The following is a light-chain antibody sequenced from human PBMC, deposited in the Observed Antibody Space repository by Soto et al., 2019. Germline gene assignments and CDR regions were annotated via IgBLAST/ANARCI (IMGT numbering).Light chain of an antibody. CDR2: DAS. J-gene: IGKJ5*01. CDR1: QSVSSY. Sequence: EIVLTQSPATLSLSPGESATLSCRASQSVSSYLAWYQQKPGQAPRLLIYDASNRATGVPARFSGSGSGTDFTLTISILEPEDFAVYYCQQRSNWPITFGQGTRLEIK. V-gene: IGKV3-11*01. CDR3: QQRSNWPIT.